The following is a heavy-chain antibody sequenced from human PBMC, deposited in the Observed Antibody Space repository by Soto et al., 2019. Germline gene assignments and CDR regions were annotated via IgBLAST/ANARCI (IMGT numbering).Heavy chain of an antibody. D-gene: IGHD3-16*01. Sequence: PGGSLRLSCAASGFTFSSYAMSWVRQAPGKGLEWASAISGSGGSTYYADSVKGRFTISRDNAKNSLYLQMNSLRAEDTAVYYCARDNAGLPYFDYWGQGTLVTVSS. CDR2: ISGSGGST. CDR1: GFTFSSYA. V-gene: IGHV3-23*01. CDR3: ARDNAGLPYFDY. J-gene: IGHJ4*02.